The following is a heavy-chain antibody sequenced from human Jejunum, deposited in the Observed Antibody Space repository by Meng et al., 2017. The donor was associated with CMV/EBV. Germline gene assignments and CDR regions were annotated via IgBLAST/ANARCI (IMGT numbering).Heavy chain of an antibody. D-gene: IGHD5-18*01. CDR2: IRYDGGAK. CDR3: AREEDGYTP. V-gene: IGHV3-30*02. CDR1: GCCFSTCC. J-gene: IGHJ4*02. Sequence: QADRVASGGGEVQPEGSLGLSWAASGCCFSTCCRPGVRQAPGKGLEWVAFIRYDGGAKYYSDSVKGRFTIFSDNSKNTLDLQRNSLSLEDTAAYSCAREEDGYTPWGQGTLVTVSS.